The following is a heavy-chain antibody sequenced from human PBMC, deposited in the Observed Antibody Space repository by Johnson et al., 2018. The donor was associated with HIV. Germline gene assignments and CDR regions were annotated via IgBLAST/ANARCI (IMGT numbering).Heavy chain of an antibody. D-gene: IGHD3-10*02. V-gene: IGHV3-30*03. CDR3: ARDFMYAFDM. CDR2: ISYDGSNK. Sequence: QVQLVESGGGVVQPGRSLRLSCAVSGFTFSSYGMHWVRRAPGKGLEWVAVISYDGSNKYYADSVKGRFTISRDNSKNTLYLQMNSLRAEDTAVYYCARDFMYAFDMWGQGTMVIVAS. J-gene: IGHJ3*02. CDR1: GFTFSSYG.